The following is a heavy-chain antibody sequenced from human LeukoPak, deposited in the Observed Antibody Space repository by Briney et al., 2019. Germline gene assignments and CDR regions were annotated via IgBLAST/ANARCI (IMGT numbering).Heavy chain of an antibody. CDR1: GYTFTSYG. CDR2: ISAYNGNT. V-gene: IGHV1-18*01. Sequence: ASVKVSCKASGYTFTSYGISWVRQAPGQGLEWMGWISAYNGNTNDAQKLQGRVTMTTDTSTSTAYMELRSLRSDDTAVYYCARKVPFLSSGYRDNWFDPWGQGTLVTVSS. J-gene: IGHJ5*02. CDR3: ARKVPFLSSGYRDNWFDP. D-gene: IGHD3-22*01.